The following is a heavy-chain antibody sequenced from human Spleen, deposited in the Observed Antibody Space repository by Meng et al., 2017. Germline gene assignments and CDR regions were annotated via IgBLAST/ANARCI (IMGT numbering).Heavy chain of an antibody. CDR1: GFTIDDYA. CDR2: ISWNSGNI. V-gene: IGHV3-9*01. Sequence: GGSLRLSCAASGFTIDDYAMHWVRQAPGKGLEWVSGISWNSGNIGYADSVKGRFTISRDNAKNSLYLQMNSLRAEDTAVYYCARVPVRTLWFGELPDYWGQGTLVTVSS. D-gene: IGHD3-10*01. CDR3: ARVPVRTLWFGELPDY. J-gene: IGHJ4*02.